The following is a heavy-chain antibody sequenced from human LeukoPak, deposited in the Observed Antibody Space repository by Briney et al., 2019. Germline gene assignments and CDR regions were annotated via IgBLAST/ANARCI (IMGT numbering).Heavy chain of an antibody. CDR3: ARYVVYGSGKYYFDY. CDR2: INYGGTT. CDR1: GGSISSHQ. D-gene: IGHD3-10*01. J-gene: IGHJ4*02. Sequence: SETLSLTCTVSGGSISSHQWSWIRQPPGKELEWIASINYGGTTYYNPSLKSRVAISVDTSKNQFSLRLSSVTVADTAVYLCARYVVYGSGKYYFDYWGQGSLVTVSS. V-gene: IGHV4-59*05.